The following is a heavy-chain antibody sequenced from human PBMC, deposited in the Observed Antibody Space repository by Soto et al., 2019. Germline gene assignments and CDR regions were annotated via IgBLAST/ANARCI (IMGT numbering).Heavy chain of an antibody. J-gene: IGHJ6*02. CDR1: RFTISTRC. V-gene: IGHV3-21*01. D-gene: IGHD2-8*01. CDR3: ARSQRNGAMDV. Sequence: AGSLRLSCVASRFTISTRCSHWVYQAPGKGLEWVSSITSGSSFIDYADSVKGRFTISRDDAKNSLFLQMSSLRADDTAVYYCARSQRNGAMDVWGQGTTVTVSS. CDR2: ITSGSSFI.